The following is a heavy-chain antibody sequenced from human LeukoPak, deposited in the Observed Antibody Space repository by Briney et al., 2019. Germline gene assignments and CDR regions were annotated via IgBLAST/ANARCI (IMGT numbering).Heavy chain of an antibody. V-gene: IGHV4-38-2*02. CDR2: IYHSGST. CDR3: ARGVNSGSYYPFFDY. Sequence: PSETLSLTCTVSGYSISSGYYWGWIRQPPGKGLEWIGSIYHSGSTYYNPSLKSRVTISVDTSKNQLSLKLSSVTAADTAVYYCARGVNSGSYYPFFDYWGQGTLVTVSS. D-gene: IGHD1-26*01. J-gene: IGHJ4*02. CDR1: GYSISSGYY.